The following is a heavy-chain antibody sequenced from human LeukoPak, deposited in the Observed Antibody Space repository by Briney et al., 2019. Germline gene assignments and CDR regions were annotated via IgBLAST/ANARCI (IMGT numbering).Heavy chain of an antibody. D-gene: IGHD2-2*01. CDR2: IIPIFGTT. Sequence: ASVKVSCTASGYTFTSYGISWVRQAPGQGLEWMGWIIPIFGTTNYAQKFQGRVTMTRDMSMSTVYMELSSLRSEDTAVYYCARGPVRYCSSTSCYAVFDYWGQGTLVTVSS. V-gene: IGHV1-18*01. CDR3: ARGPVRYCSSTSCYAVFDY. CDR1: GYTFTSYG. J-gene: IGHJ4*02.